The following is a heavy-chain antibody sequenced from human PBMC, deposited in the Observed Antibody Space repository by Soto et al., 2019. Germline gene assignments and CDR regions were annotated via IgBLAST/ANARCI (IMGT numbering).Heavy chain of an antibody. J-gene: IGHJ4*02. Sequence: QVQLVQSGAEVKKPGASVKVSCKASGYTFTSYAMHWVRQAPGQRLEWMGWINAGNGNTKYSQKFQGRVTITRDTSASTAYMELSSLRSEDTAVYYGARLATSRYCSGGSCDEVDYWGQGTLVTVSS. CDR2: INAGNGNT. CDR3: ARLATSRYCSGGSCDEVDY. V-gene: IGHV1-3*01. CDR1: GYTFTSYA. D-gene: IGHD2-15*01.